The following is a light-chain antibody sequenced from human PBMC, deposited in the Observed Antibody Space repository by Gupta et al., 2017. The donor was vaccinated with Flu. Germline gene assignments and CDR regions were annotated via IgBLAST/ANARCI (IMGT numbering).Light chain of an antibody. CDR3: SSYTSISTFYV. Sequence: QSVLTLPASVSRSPGQSLTISCTLNSTDVGSSDSVSCYQQHPAKAPKPLIYDVSNRSSGVSSRFSGSKSGNTASLTISGLQAEDETDYYCSSYTSISTFYVFGTGTKVTVL. CDR2: DVS. J-gene: IGLJ1*01. CDR1: STDVGSSDS. V-gene: IGLV2-14*01.